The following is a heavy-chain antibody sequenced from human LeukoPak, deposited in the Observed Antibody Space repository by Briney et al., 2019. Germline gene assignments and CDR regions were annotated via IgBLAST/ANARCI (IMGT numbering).Heavy chain of an antibody. Sequence: PLETLSLTCTVSLGSISGYYSSWIRTPPGEGLVWIGYIYYSGSTNYNPSLKSRVTISVDTSKNQFTLKLGSVTAADTAVYYCARHERLHPWGQGTLVTVSS. CDR2: IYYSGST. CDR1: LGSISGYY. CDR3: ARHERLHP. V-gene: IGHV4-59*08. J-gene: IGHJ5*02.